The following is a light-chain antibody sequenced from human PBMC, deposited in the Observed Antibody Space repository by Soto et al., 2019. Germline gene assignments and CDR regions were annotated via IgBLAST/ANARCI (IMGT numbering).Light chain of an antibody. V-gene: IGKV3-20*01. Sequence: EIVLTQSPGTLSLSPGERATLSCRASQSVRRNCLAWYQQKPGQAPRLLIYDVSSRATGSPDRFSGSGSGTDFTLTIGRLEPEDFAVYYCQQYNNWPRTFGQGTKVEIK. CDR1: QSVRRNC. CDR2: DVS. J-gene: IGKJ1*01. CDR3: QQYNNWPRT.